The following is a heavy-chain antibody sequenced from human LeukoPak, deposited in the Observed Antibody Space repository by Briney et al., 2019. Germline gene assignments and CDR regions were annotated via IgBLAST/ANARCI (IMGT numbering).Heavy chain of an antibody. V-gene: IGHV3-74*01. CDR3: ARDVGYGMDV. J-gene: IGHJ6*04. Sequence: PGGSLRLSCAASGFTFSSHWMHWVRQAPGEGLVWVSHINSDGSYTSYADCVKGRFTISRDNAKNTLYLQMNSLRAEDTAVYYCARDVGYGMDVWGKGTTVTVSS. D-gene: IGHD2-15*01. CDR1: GFTFSSHW. CDR2: INSDGSYT.